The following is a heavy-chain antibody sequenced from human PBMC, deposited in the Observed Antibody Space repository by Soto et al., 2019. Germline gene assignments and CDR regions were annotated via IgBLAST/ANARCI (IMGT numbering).Heavy chain of an antibody. J-gene: IGHJ6*02. V-gene: IGHV3-33*01. D-gene: IGHD3-10*01. CDR1: GFSFSHYG. CDR3: VGQSRSMVRQSYGMDV. Sequence: QAQLVESGGGVVQPGKSLTLSCPATGFSFSHYGMHWVRQAPGKGLEWVAGIWYDGSNKFYSDSVKGRFTISRDKSNNPVFLHMNSLRVEDTAVYSCVGQSRSMVRQSYGMDVWAQGTMVAVSS. CDR2: IWYDGSNK.